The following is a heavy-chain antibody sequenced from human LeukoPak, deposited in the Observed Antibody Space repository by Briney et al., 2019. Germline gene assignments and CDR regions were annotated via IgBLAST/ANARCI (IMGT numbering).Heavy chain of an antibody. J-gene: IGHJ4*02. Sequence: PGGSLRLSCAASGFTFSSYTMNWVRQAPGKGLEWVSSISSSSSYIYYADSVKGRFTISRDNSKNTLYLQMNSLRAEDTAVYYCAKDVPYSSGWPFDYWGQGTLVTVSS. CDR1: GFTFSSYT. D-gene: IGHD6-19*01. CDR2: ISSSSSYI. CDR3: AKDVPYSSGWPFDY. V-gene: IGHV3-21*04.